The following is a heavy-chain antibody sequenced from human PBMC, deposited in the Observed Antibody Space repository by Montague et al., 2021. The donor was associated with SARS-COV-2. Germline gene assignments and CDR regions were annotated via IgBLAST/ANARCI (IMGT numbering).Heavy chain of an antibody. V-gene: IGHV3-23*03. D-gene: IGHD1-14*01. Sequence: SLRLSCAASGFTFSSSAMSWVRQAPGKGLEWVSVINSGGSSTFYADSVKGRFTISRDKSKNTLYLQMNSLRVEDTAVYYCAKSSVRYGDYFDYWGQGTLVTVSS. CDR3: AKSSVRYGDYFDY. CDR2: INSGGSST. CDR1: GFTFSSSA. J-gene: IGHJ4*02.